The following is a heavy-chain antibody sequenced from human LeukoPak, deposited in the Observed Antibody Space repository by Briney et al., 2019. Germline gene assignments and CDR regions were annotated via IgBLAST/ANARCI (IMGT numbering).Heavy chain of an antibody. J-gene: IGHJ4*02. CDR3: ARDRESSPWELLLDY. D-gene: IGHD3-10*01. CDR1: GYSIRSGYY. V-gene: IGHV4-38-2*02. Sequence: SETLSLTCDVSGYSIRSGYYWAWIRQPPGKGLEWIGSLHHTRSTYYNPSLKSRVTMSVDRSNNEFSLQLSSATAADTALYYCARDRESSPWELLLDYWGQGILVTVSS. CDR2: LHHTRST.